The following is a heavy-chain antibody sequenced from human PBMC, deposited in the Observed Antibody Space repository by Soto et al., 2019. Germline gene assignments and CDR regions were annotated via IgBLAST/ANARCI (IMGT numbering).Heavy chain of an antibody. Sequence: GGSLRLSCAASGFTFSRESMSWVRQAPGKGLEWVSVISGSGDSTYYADSVKGRFTISRDNSKNTLYLQMNSLRAEDTAVYYCARRSSGWYFDYWGQGTLVTVSS. D-gene: IGHD6-19*01. CDR3: ARRSSGWYFDY. V-gene: IGHV3-23*01. J-gene: IGHJ4*02. CDR1: GFTFSRES. CDR2: ISGSGDST.